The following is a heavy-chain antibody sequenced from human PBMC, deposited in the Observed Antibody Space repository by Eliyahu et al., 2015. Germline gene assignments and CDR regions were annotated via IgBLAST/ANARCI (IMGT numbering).Heavy chain of an antibody. CDR1: GFTVSSNY. J-gene: IGHJ4*02. V-gene: IGHV3-53*01. CDR2: IYSGGTT. CDR3: ARDDPAAXVFGY. D-gene: IGHD6-13*01. Sequence: EVQLVESGGGLIQPGGSLRLSCAASGFTVSSNYMNWVRQAPGKGLEWVSVIYSGGTTYYADSVQGRFTISRDNSRNTLYLQMNSLRAEDTAVYYCARDDPAAXVFGYWGQGTLVTVSS.